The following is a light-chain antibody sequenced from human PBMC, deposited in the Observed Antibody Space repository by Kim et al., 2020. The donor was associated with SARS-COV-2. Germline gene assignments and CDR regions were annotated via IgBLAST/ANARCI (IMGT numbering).Light chain of an antibody. V-gene: IGLV3-1*01. CDR1: KLGDKY. Sequence: SYELTQPTSVSVSPGQTASITCSGDKLGDKYACWYQQKPGQSPVLVIYQDSKRPSGIPERFSGSNSGNTATLTISGTQAMDEADYYCQAWDSSTAEVFGGGTQLTVL. J-gene: IGLJ2*01. CDR2: QDS. CDR3: QAWDSSTAEV.